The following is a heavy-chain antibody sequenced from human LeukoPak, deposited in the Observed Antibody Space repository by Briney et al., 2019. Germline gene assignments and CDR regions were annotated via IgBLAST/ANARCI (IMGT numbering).Heavy chain of an antibody. Sequence: SETLSLTCTVSGDSISRYYWSWIRQPPGKGLEWVGYIYYRGSTNYNPSLKSRVTISGDTSKNQLSLKLNYVTAADTAIYYCARMYYDFWSVPSMFDYWGQGTLVTVSS. V-gene: IGHV4-59*01. J-gene: IGHJ4*02. CDR1: GDSISRYY. D-gene: IGHD3-3*01. CDR3: ARMYYDFWSVPSMFDY. CDR2: IYYRGST.